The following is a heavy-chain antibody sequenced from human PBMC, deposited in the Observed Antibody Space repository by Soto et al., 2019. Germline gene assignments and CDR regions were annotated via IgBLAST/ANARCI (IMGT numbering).Heavy chain of an antibody. CDR2: IYHSGST. V-gene: IGHV4-30-2*01. CDR1: GGSISSGGYS. CDR3: ARDLHYYGMDV. J-gene: IGHJ6*02. Sequence: LSLTCAVSGGSISSGGYSWSWIRQPPGKGLEWIGYIYHSGSTYYNPSLKSRVTISVDRSKNQFSLKLSSVTAADTAVYYCARDLHYYGMDVWGQGTTVTVSS.